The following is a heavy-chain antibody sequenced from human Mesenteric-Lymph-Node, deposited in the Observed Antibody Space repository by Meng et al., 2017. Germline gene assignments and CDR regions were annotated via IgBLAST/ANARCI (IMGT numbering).Heavy chain of an antibody. D-gene: IGHD4-17*01. CDR1: GFTFSSYS. Sequence: GESLKISCAASGFTFSSYSMNWVRQAPGKGLEWVSSISSSSSYIYYADSVKGRFTISRDNAKNSLYLQMNSLRAEDTAVYYCARDRASGGDHYFDYWGQGTLVTVAS. J-gene: IGHJ4*02. V-gene: IGHV3-21*01. CDR3: ARDRASGGDHYFDY. CDR2: ISSSSSYI.